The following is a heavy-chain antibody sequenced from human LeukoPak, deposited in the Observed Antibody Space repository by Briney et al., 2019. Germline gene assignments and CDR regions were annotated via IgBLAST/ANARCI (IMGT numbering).Heavy chain of an antibody. CDR2: VSYSGSS. V-gene: IGHV4-59*08. CDR3: ARLQGRGDNYLDY. J-gene: IGHJ4*02. CDR1: GGSISNYY. D-gene: IGHD7-27*01. Sequence: SETLSLTCTVSGGSISNYYWSCIRQPPGKRLEWIGYVSYSGSSSSNPSLESRVTISVDMSKNQFSLRLSSVTASDTAVYYCARLQGRGDNYLDYWGQGTLVTVSS.